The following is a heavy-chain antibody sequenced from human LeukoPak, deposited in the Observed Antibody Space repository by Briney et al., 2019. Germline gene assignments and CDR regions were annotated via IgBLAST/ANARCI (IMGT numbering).Heavy chain of an antibody. CDR3: ARSSREQWLPPGDY. V-gene: IGHV3-30-3*01. CDR1: GFTFSSYA. CDR2: ISYDGSNK. Sequence: GGSLRLSCAASGFTFSSYAMHWVRQAPGKGLEWVAVISYDGSNKYYADSVKGRFTISRDNSKNTLYLQMNSLRAEDTAVYYCARSSREQWLPPGDYWGQGTLVTVSS. J-gene: IGHJ4*02. D-gene: IGHD6-19*01.